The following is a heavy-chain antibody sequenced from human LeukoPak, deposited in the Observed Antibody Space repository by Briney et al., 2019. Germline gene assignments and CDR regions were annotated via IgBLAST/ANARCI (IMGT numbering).Heavy chain of an antibody. CDR2: ISWNSGSL. Sequence: HPGGSLRLSCEASGFNFNDYAMHWVRQAPGKGQEWVSGISWNSGSLGYAGSVKGRFTVSRDNAKNSLYLQMNCLRAEDMALYYCVKGETAVAGGAFDYWGQGTLVTVST. D-gene: IGHD6-19*01. CDR3: VKGETAVAGGAFDY. CDR1: GFNFNDYA. V-gene: IGHV3-9*03. J-gene: IGHJ4*02.